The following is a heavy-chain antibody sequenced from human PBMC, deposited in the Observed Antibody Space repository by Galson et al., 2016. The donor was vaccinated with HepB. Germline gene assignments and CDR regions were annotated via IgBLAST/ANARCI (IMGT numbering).Heavy chain of an antibody. CDR3: ERDWPPLGYNYGPNYYGMDV. CDR2: IYAGGDT. Sequence: SLRLSCAAYGFSVSDNYMNWIRQAPGKGLEWVSIIYAGGDTFYAASVKGRFTLSRDNSKNKLYLQLNSLRAGDTAVYYCERDWPPLGYNYGPNYYGMDVWGQGTTVTVSS. D-gene: IGHD5-18*01. CDR1: GFSVSDNY. V-gene: IGHV3-53*01. J-gene: IGHJ6*02.